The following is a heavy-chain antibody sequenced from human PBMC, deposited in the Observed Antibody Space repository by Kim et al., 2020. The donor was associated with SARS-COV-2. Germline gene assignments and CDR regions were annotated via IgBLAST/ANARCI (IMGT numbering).Heavy chain of an antibody. J-gene: IGHJ4*02. D-gene: IGHD4-17*01. CDR1: GFTFSSYA. CDR2: ISGSGGST. Sequence: GGSLRLFCAASGFTFSSYAMSWVRQAPGKGLEWVSAISGSGGSTYYADSVKGRFTISRDKSKNTLYLQMNSLRAEDTAVYYCAKSPAAYGDYYIYWRQGTLVSVTS. CDR3: AKSPAAYGDYYIY. V-gene: IGHV3-23*01.